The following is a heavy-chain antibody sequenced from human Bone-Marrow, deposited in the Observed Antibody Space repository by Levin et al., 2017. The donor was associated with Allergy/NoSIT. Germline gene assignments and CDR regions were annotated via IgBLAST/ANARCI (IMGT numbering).Heavy chain of an antibody. D-gene: IGHD6-13*01. V-gene: IGHV4-30-4*01. Sequence: SQTLSLTCNVSGGSISSGDYYWSWIRQPPGKGLEWIGYIYYSGSTYYNPSLKSRVTISVDTSKNQFSLKLSSVTAADTAVYYCAREIAAAGTGWFDPWGQGTLVTVSS. CDR1: GGSISSGDYY. J-gene: IGHJ5*02. CDR2: IYYSGST. CDR3: AREIAAAGTGWFDP.